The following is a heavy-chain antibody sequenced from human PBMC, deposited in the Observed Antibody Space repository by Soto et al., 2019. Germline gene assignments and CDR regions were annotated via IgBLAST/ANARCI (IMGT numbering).Heavy chain of an antibody. CDR1: AYTVTNYG. J-gene: IGHJ5*02. Sequence: GASVKVSCKASAYTVTNYGISWVRQAPGQGLEWMGWISAYNGNTNYAQKLQGRVTMTTDTSTSTAYMELRSLRSDDTAVYYCARDPSYSSGWPLDPWGQGTLVTVSS. CDR3: ARDPSYSSGWPLDP. CDR2: ISAYNGNT. V-gene: IGHV1-18*04. D-gene: IGHD6-19*01.